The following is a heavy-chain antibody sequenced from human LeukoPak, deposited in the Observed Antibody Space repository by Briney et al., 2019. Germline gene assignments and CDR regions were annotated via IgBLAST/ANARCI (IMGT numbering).Heavy chain of an antibody. D-gene: IGHD6-13*01. J-gene: IGHJ4*02. CDR2: IKQDGSEK. CDR3: ARENIAAAGGDY. V-gene: IGHV3-7*03. Sequence: GGSLRLSCAASGFTFSSYGMSWVRQAPGKGLEWVANIKQDGSEKYYVDSVKGRFTISRDNAKNSLYLQMNSLRAEDTDVYYCARENIAAAGGDYWGQGTLVTVSS. CDR1: GFTFSSYG.